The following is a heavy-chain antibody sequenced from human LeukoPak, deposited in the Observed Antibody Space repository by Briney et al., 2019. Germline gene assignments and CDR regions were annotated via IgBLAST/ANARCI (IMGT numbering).Heavy chain of an antibody. Sequence: GGSLRLSCAASGFTFSSYSMNWVRQAPGKGLEWVSSISSSSSYIYYADSVKGRFTISRDNAKNSLYLQMNSLRAEDTAVYYCARDLRDSSSSSYYGMDVWGQGTTVTVS. V-gene: IGHV3-21*01. D-gene: IGHD6-6*01. J-gene: IGHJ6*02. CDR1: GFTFSSYS. CDR2: ISSSSSYI. CDR3: ARDLRDSSSSSYYGMDV.